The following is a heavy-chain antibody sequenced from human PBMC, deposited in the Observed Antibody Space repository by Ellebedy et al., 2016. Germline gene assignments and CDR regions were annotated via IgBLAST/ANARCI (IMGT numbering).Heavy chain of an antibody. CDR3: ASRWTIGGKRSMDV. CDR2: IYSGGST. J-gene: IGHJ6*02. V-gene: IGHV3-66*01. D-gene: IGHD4-23*01. Sequence: GESLKISXAASGFTVSSNYMSWVRQAPGKGLEWVSVIYSGGSTYYADSVKGRFTISRDNSKNTLYLQMNSLRAEDTAVYYCASRWTIGGKRSMDVWGQGTTVTVSS. CDR1: GFTVSSNY.